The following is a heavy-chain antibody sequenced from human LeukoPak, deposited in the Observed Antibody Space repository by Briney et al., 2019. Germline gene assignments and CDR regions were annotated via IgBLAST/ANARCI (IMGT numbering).Heavy chain of an antibody. CDR2: IGTGGDT. V-gene: IGHV3-13*04. J-gene: IGHJ6*02. Sequence: GGSLRLSCAASGFTFSRYDMHWVRQGTGKGLEWVSAIGTGGDTHYPGSVKGRFTISGENAKNSLYLQMNSLRAGDTAVYYCARGYDSSGARMDVWGQGTTVTVSS. CDR1: GFTFSRYD. D-gene: IGHD3-22*01. CDR3: ARGYDSSGARMDV.